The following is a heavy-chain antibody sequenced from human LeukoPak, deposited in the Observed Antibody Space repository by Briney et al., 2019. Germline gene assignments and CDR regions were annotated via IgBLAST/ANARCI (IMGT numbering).Heavy chain of an antibody. CDR1: GGSFSGYY. Sequence: SETLSLTCAVYGGSFSGYYWSWIRQPPGKGLEWIGEINHSGSTNYNPSLKSRVTISVDTSKNQFSLKLGSVTAADTAVYYCARGIGGYSYGPADWFDPWGQGTLVTVSS. CDR2: INHSGST. V-gene: IGHV4-34*01. J-gene: IGHJ5*02. D-gene: IGHD5-18*01. CDR3: ARGIGGYSYGPADWFDP.